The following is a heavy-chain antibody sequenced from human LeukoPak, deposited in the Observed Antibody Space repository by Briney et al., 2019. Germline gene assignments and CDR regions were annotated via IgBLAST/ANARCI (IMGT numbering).Heavy chain of an antibody. Sequence: GGSLRLSCAASGFTFSSYGMHWVRQAPGKGLEWVAVISYDGSNKYYADSVKGRFTISRDNSKNTLYLQMNSLRAEDMAVYYCAKDSGLDYWGQGTLVTVSS. V-gene: IGHV3-30*18. CDR1: GFTFSSYG. CDR2: ISYDGSNK. CDR3: AKDSGLDY. D-gene: IGHD2-8*02. J-gene: IGHJ4*02.